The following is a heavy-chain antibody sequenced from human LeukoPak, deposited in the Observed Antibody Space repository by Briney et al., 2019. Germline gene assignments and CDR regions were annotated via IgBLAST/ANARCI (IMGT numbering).Heavy chain of an antibody. CDR3: VRDRGGWGPYSTFDI. J-gene: IGHJ3*02. CDR2: ISAYNGNT. Sequence: ASVKVSCKASGYTFTSYGISWVRQAPGQGLEWMGWISAYNGNTNYARKLQGRVTMTTDTSTSTAYMELRSLRSDDTAVYYCVRDRGGWGPYSTFDIWGQGTMVTVSS. V-gene: IGHV1-18*01. D-gene: IGHD6-19*01. CDR1: GYTFTSYG.